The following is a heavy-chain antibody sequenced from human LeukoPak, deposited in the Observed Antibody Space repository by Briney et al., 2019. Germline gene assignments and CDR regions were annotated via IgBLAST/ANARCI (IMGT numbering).Heavy chain of an antibody. D-gene: IGHD6-19*01. CDR1: GGSISSYY. Sequence: SETLSLTCTVSGGSISSYYWSWIRQPPGKGLERIGYIYYSGSTNYNPSLKSRVTISVDTSKNQFSLKLSSVTAADTAVYYCARGILGYSSGWYSSPPYYFDYWGQGTLVTVSS. V-gene: IGHV4-59*12. J-gene: IGHJ4*02. CDR3: ARGILGYSSGWYSSPPYYFDY. CDR2: IYYSGST.